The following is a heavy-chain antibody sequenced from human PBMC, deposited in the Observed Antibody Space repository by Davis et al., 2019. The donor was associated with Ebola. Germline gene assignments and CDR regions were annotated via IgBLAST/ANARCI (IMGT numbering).Heavy chain of an antibody. V-gene: IGHV3-30*18. CDR2: ISYDGSNK. D-gene: IGHD6-6*01. CDR3: AKGGSSSGRGGYFDY. J-gene: IGHJ4*02. Sequence: GGSLRLSCAASGFTFSSYGMHWVRQAPGKGLEWVAVISYDGSNKYYADSVKGRFTISRDNSKNTLYLQMNSLRAEDTAVYYCAKGGSSSGRGGYFDYWGQGTLVTVSS. CDR1: GFTFSSYG.